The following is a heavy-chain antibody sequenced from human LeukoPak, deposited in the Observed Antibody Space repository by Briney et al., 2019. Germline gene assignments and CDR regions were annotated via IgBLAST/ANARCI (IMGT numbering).Heavy chain of an antibody. V-gene: IGHV3-23*01. CDR3: ARAGSIRFDY. Sequence: GGSLRLSCAASGFTFSSYAMSWVRQAPGKGLEWVSGISGSDGSTYYADSVKGRFTISRDNSKNTLYLQMNSLRAEDTAVYYCARAGSIRFDYWGQGTQVTVSS. D-gene: IGHD1-26*01. CDR2: ISGSDGST. CDR1: GFTFSSYA. J-gene: IGHJ4*02.